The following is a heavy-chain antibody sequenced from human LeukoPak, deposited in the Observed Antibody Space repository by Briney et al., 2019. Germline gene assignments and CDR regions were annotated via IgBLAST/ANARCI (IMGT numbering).Heavy chain of an antibody. V-gene: IGHV1-2*02. CDR1: GYTFTGYY. D-gene: IGHD5-18*01. CDR3: ARPRRGTTHSYGYYYYYYMDV. J-gene: IGHJ6*03. Sequence: APVKVSCKASGYTFTGYYMHWVRQAPGQGLQWMGWINPNGGDTNYAQKFQGRVTMTRDTSISTAYMELSRLRSDDTAVYYCARPRRGTTHSYGYYYYYYMDVWGKGTTVTVSS. CDR2: INPNGGDT.